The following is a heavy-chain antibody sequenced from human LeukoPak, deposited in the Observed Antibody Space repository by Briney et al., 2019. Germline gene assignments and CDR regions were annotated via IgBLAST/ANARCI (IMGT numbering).Heavy chain of an antibody. CDR2: INPNSGGT. CDR3: ARDHTSSGYMYYFDY. CDR1: GYTFTGYY. D-gene: IGHD3-22*01. Sequence: ASVKVSCKASGYTFTGYYMHWVRRAPGQGLEWMGWINPNSGGTNYAQKFQGWVTMTRDTSISTAYMELSRLRSDDTAVYYCARDHTSSGYMYYFDYWGQGTLVTVSS. V-gene: IGHV1-2*04. J-gene: IGHJ4*02.